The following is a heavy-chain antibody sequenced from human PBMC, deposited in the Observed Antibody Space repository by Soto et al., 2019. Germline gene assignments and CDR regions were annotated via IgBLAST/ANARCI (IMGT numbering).Heavy chain of an antibody. CDR3: ARGRPAFDI. Sequence: SETLSLTCAVSGGSISSGGYSWSWIRQPPGKGLEWIGYIYHSGSTYYNPSLKSRVTISVDRSKNQFSLKLSSVTAADTAVYYCARGRPAFDISGQGTMVTVSS. V-gene: IGHV4-30-2*01. D-gene: IGHD6-25*01. CDR2: IYHSGST. J-gene: IGHJ3*02. CDR1: GGSISSGGYS.